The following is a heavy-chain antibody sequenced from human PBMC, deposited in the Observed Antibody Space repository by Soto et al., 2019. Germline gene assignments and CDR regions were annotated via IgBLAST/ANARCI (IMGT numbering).Heavy chain of an antibody. CDR1: GGTFSSYA. J-gene: IGHJ4*02. D-gene: IGHD3-22*01. CDR3: ARDPSKDDSSGYYYDY. Sequence: ASVKVSCKASGGTFSSYAISWERQAPGQGLEWMGGIIPILGIANYAQKFQGRVTITADTSTSTAYMELSSLRSEDTAVYSCARDPSKDDSSGYYYDYWGQGTMVTVSS. V-gene: IGHV1-69*10. CDR2: IIPILGIA.